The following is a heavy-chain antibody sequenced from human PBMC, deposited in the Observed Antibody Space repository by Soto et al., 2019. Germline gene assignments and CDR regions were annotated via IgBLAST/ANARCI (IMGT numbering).Heavy chain of an antibody. D-gene: IGHD2-2*01. J-gene: IGHJ5*01. CDR1: GVTFSRYG. V-gene: IGHV3-21*02. Sequence: EVQLVESGGGLVKPGGSLRLSCAASGVTFSRYGMNWLRQAPGKGLEWVASISSSTSYVYYADSVKGRFSTSRDNAKNILYLEMYGLRTEDTAVYYCARDPSEGRVGNWFESWGQGTLVTVSS. CDR3: ARDPSEGRVGNWFES. CDR2: ISSSTSYV.